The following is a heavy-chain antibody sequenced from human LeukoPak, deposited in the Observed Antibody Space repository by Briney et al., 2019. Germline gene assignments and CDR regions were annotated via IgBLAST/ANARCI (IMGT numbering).Heavy chain of an antibody. J-gene: IGHJ4*02. Sequence: GGTLRLSCAASGFIFSRYGMSWVRQAPGKGLEWVSAISGSGGTTYYTDSVKGRFTISRDNSKNTLYLQINSLRAEDTAIYYCAKDHLPGIVVADRDYWGQGTLVTVSS. CDR1: GFIFSRYG. V-gene: IGHV3-23*01. D-gene: IGHD6-19*01. CDR3: AKDHLPGIVVADRDY. CDR2: ISGSGGTT.